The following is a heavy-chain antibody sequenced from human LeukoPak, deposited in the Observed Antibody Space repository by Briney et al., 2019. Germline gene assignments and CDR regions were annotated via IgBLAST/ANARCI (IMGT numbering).Heavy chain of an antibody. Sequence: PGGSLRLSCAASGFTFSSYAMSWVRQAPGKGLEWFSAISGGGGSTYYADSVKGRFTISRDNSKNTLYLQMNSLRAEDTALYYCAKVGAAAGRTPDYWGQGTLVTVSS. V-gene: IGHV3-23*01. J-gene: IGHJ4*02. CDR1: GFTFSSYA. D-gene: IGHD6-13*01. CDR3: AKVGAAAGRTPDY. CDR2: ISGGGGST.